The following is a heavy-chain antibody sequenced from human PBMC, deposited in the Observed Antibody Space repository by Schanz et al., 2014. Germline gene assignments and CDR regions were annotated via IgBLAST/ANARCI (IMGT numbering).Heavy chain of an antibody. CDR3: ARENLNWEAFDI. J-gene: IGHJ3*02. D-gene: IGHD7-27*01. CDR1: GFIFRTYG. V-gene: IGHV3-21*04. Sequence: VHLVESGGGVVQPGGSLRLSCAASGFIFRTYGMHWVRQAPGKGLEWVSYISSGSSDTNYADSVKGRLTISRDNAKNSLYLEMTSLRGEDTAVYYCARENLNWEAFDIWGQGTVVTVSS. CDR2: ISSGSSDT.